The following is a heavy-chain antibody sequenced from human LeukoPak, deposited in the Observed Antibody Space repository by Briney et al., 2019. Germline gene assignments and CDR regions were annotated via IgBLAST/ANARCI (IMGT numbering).Heavy chain of an antibody. CDR1: GGSIGTSSYY. J-gene: IGHJ6*03. V-gene: IGHV4-39*07. CDR2: VYYSGST. CDR3: ARELKGQLPSYYYYHMDV. D-gene: IGHD2-2*01. Sequence: SETLSLTCTVSGGSIGTSSYYWGWIRQPPGKGLEWIGSVYYSGSTYYNPSLKSRVTISVDTSKNQFSLRLSSVTAADTAVYYCARELKGQLPSYYYYHMDVWGKGTTVTVSS.